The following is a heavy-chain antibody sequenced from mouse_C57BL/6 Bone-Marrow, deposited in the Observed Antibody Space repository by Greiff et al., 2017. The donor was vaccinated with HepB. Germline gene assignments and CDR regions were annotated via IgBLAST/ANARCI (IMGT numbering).Heavy chain of an antibody. CDR3: ATLRLWYFDV. V-gene: IGHV1-82*01. CDR1: GYAFSSSW. D-gene: IGHD2-4*01. CDR2: IYPGDGDT. J-gene: IGHJ1*03. Sequence: VQLQQSGPELVKPGASVKISCKASGYAFSSSWMNWVKQRPGKGLEWIGRIYPGDGDTNYNGKFKGKATLTADKSSSTAYMQLSSLTSEDSAVYFCATLRLWYFDVWGTGTTVTVSS.